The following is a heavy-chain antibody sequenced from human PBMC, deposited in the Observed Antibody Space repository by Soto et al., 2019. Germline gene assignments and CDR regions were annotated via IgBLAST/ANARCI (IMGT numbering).Heavy chain of an antibody. J-gene: IGHJ4*02. V-gene: IGHV4-34*01. CDR1: GGSFSGYY. D-gene: IGHD3-22*01. CDR3: ARGWDSSGYILHYFDY. CDR2: INHSGST. Sequence: PSETLSLTCAVYGGSFSGYYWSWIRQPPGKGLEWIGEINHSGSTNYNPSLKSRVTISVDTSKNQFSLKLSSVTAADTAVYYCARGWDSSGYILHYFDYWGQGTLVTVSS.